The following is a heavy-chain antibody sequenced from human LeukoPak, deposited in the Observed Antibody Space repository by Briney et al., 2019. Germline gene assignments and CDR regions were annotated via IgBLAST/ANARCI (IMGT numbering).Heavy chain of an antibody. CDR3: ARTPFFKLSNNYASGPYLDY. D-gene: IGHD3-10*01. CDR1: GFTFSSYA. Sequence: PGGSLRLSCAASGFTFSSYAMTWVRQAPGKGLEWVSTISGNGDSTYYGDSVKGRFTISRDNPKNMLHLEMRSLRAEDTAIYYCARTPFFKLSNNYASGPYLDYWGQGTLVTVSS. CDR2: ISGNGDST. J-gene: IGHJ4*02. V-gene: IGHV3-23*01.